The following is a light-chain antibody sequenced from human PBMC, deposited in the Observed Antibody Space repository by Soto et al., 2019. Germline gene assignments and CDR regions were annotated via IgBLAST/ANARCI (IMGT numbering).Light chain of an antibody. CDR3: LQKYVYPFT. CDR1: QGIRND. V-gene: IGKV1-6*01. Sequence: AIQMTQSPSSLSASVGDRVTITCRASQGIRNDLDWFQQKPGKAPKLLIYAASNLQSGVPARFSGSGSGTDFTLTISSLQPEDFATYYCLQKYVYPFTFGPRTKVDIK. CDR2: AAS. J-gene: IGKJ3*01.